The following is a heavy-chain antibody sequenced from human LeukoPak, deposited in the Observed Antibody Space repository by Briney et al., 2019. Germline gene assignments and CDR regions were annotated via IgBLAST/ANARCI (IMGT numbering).Heavy chain of an antibody. Sequence: SETLSLTCTVSGGSISSSSYYWGWIRQPPGKGLEWIGYIYYSGSTNYNPSLKSRVTMSVDTSKNQFSLKLSSVTAADTAVYYCARRQSYDFPFYLDYWGQGTLVTVSS. V-gene: IGHV4-61*05. CDR2: IYYSGST. CDR3: ARRQSYDFPFYLDY. D-gene: IGHD3-3*01. J-gene: IGHJ4*02. CDR1: GGSISSSSYY.